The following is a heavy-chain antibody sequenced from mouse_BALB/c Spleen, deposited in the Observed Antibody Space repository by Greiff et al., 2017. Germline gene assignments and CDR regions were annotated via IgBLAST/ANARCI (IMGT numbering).Heavy chain of an antibody. D-gene: IGHD2-14*01. CDR3: ARGGYDDLWFAY. Sequence: QVQLQQSGAELVKPGTSVKLSCKASGYNFTSYWINWVKLRPGQGLEWIGDIYPGSGSTNYNEKFKSKATLTVDTSSSTAYMQLSSLASEDSALYYCARGGYDDLWFAYWGQGTLVTVSA. CDR2: IYPGSGST. V-gene: IGHV1-55*01. J-gene: IGHJ3*01. CDR1: GYNFTSYW.